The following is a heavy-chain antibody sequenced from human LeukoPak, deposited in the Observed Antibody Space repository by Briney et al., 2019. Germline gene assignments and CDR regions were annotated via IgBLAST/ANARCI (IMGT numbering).Heavy chain of an antibody. J-gene: IGHJ3*02. V-gene: IGHV3-21*01. Sequence: GGSLRLSCAASGFTFSSYSMNWVRQAPGKGLEWVSSISSSSSYIYYADSVKGRFTISRDNAKNSLYPQMNSLRAEDTAVYYCARDLRNYDSSGYYYSVWAFDIWGQGTMVTVSS. D-gene: IGHD3-22*01. CDR3: ARDLRNYDSSGYYYSVWAFDI. CDR2: ISSSSSYI. CDR1: GFTFSSYS.